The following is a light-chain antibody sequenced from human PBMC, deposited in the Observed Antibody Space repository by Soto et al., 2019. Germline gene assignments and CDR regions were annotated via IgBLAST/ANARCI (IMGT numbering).Light chain of an antibody. V-gene: IGLV2-14*03. Sequence: QSALTQPASVSGSLGQSITISCTGAASDIGYYNFVSWYQQHPATAPKLIIYDVSHRPSGISFRFSGSKSGNTASLTISGLRAEDEAAYYCASYTGTDTPRVFGGGTKVTVL. CDR3: ASYTGTDTPRV. J-gene: IGLJ3*02. CDR2: DVS. CDR1: ASDIGYYNF.